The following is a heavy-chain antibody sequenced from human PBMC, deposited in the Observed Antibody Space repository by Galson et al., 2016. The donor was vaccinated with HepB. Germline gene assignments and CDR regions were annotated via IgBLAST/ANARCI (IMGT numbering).Heavy chain of an antibody. CDR1: GFTFNSYW. J-gene: IGHJ6*02. Sequence: SLRLSCAVSGFTFNSYWMSWVRQAPGKGLEWVANINQDGSEKYYVDFVKGRFTISRDKAKNSLYLQMNSLRAEDTAVYYCAREQVPPAWESYYYSYYYGLDVWDQGTTVTVSS. D-gene: IGHD2-2*01. CDR2: INQDGSEK. V-gene: IGHV3-7*03. CDR3: AREQVPPAWESYYYSYYYGLDV.